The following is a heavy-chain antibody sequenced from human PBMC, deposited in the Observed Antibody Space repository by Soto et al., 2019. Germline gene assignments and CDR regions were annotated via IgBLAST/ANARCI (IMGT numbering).Heavy chain of an antibody. V-gene: IGHV3-7*04. D-gene: IGHD2-15*01. J-gene: IGHJ6*02. CDR2: IKQDGSEK. CDR3: ASEYCSGGTCYYYGMDV. Sequence: PGGSLRLSCAASGFTFSSYWMSWVRQAPGKGLEWVANIKQDGSEKYYVDSVKGRFTISRDNAKNSLYLQMNSLRAEDTAVYYCASEYCSGGTCYYYGMDVWGQGTTVTVSS. CDR1: GFTFSSYW.